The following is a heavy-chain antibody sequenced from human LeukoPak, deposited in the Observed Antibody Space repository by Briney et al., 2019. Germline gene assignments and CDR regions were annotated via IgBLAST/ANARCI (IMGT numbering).Heavy chain of an antibody. J-gene: IGHJ1*01. CDR3: ARAAGHCNTTTCYPEYFQH. V-gene: IGHV3-7*03. CDR1: GFTFSTYW. Sequence: GGSLRLSCAASGFTFSTYWMSWVRQTPGKGLEWVANIKQDGSEKDYVDSVKGRFTISRDNAKNSLYLQMNSLRAEDTAVYYCARAAGHCNTTTCYPEYFQHWGQGTLVTVSS. D-gene: IGHD2-2*01. CDR2: IKQDGSEK.